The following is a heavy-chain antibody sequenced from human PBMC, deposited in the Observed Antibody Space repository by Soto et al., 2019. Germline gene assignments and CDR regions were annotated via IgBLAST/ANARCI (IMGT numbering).Heavy chain of an antibody. V-gene: IGHV3-33*06. CDR2: VWFDGSNK. J-gene: IGHJ6*04. CDR1: EFSFNTYG. CDR3: AKDTVGSRSLYGMDG. D-gene: IGHD2-15*01. Sequence: SLRLSCAASEFSFNTYGMHWVRQAPGNGLEWVAVVWFDGSNKYYADSVKGRFTISRDNSKNTLYLQMNSLRVEDTAVYYCAKDTVGSRSLYGMDGWGNGTTVSVSA.